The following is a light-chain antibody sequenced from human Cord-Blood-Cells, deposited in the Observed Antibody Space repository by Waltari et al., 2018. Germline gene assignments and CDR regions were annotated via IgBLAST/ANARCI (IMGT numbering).Light chain of an antibody. CDR2: HVS. J-gene: IGLJ1*01. V-gene: IGLV2-11*01. Sequence: QSALTQPRSVSGSPGQSVTISCTGTSSDVGGYNYVSWYQQHPGKAPKLMIYHVSKRPSGVPDRYSGSKSGNTASLTISGRQAEDEADYSCCSYAGSYTYVFGTGTKVTVL. CDR3: CSYAGSYTYV. CDR1: SSDVGGYNY.